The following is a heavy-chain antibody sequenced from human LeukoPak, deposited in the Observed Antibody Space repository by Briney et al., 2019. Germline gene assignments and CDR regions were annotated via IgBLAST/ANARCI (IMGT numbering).Heavy chain of an antibody. CDR2: IYHSGST. D-gene: IGHD6-19*01. Sequence: SETLSLTCTVSGGSISSSSYYWGWIRQPPGKGLEWIGEIYHSGSTNYNPSLKSRVTISVDKSKNQFSLKLSSVTAADTAVYYCARGLYSSGWYRVDYWGQGTLVTVSS. CDR1: GGSISSSSYY. CDR3: ARGLYSSGWYRVDY. J-gene: IGHJ4*02. V-gene: IGHV4-39*07.